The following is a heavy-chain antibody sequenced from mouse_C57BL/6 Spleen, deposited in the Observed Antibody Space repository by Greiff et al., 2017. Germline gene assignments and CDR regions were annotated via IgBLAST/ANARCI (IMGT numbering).Heavy chain of an antibody. CDR2: IYPGDGDT. J-gene: IGHJ2*01. CDR1: GYAFSSYW. Sequence: VQLQESGAELVKPGASVKISCTASGYAFSSYWMNWVKQRPGKGLEWIGQIYPGDGDTNYNGKFQGKATLTADKSSSTAYLQLSSLASADSAVYFYAGEGAYYCGSSFDYWGQGTTLTVSS. D-gene: IGHD1-1*01. V-gene: IGHV1-80*01. CDR3: AGEGAYYCGSSFDY.